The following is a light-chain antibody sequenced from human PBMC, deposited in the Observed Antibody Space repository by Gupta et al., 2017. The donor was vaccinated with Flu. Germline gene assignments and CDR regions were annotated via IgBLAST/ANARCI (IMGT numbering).Light chain of an antibody. CDR2: ANH. CDR3: TAWDGSREGHV. CDR1: NTNIVNNP. V-gene: IGLV1-44*01. Sequence: VTISVSGSNTNIVNNPVSWFHQLAVASPKLILYANHQRPSGVPDRFSGSKSGTSAALAISRLQGEDEAGYYCTAWDGSREGHVFGAGTKVSVL. J-gene: IGLJ1*01.